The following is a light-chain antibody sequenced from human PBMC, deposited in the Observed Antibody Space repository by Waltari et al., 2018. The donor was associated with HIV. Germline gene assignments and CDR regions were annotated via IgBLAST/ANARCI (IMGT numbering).Light chain of an antibody. J-gene: IGLJ2*01. CDR3: SSYTSRNTPHVL. CDR1: SSDVGGQKY. V-gene: IGLV2-14*01. CDR2: EVS. Sequence: QSALTQPASVSGSPGQSITISCTGTSSDVGGQKYVSWYQQHPGKATKLMIYEVSNRPSGISNRFSGSKSGNTASLNISGLQAEDEADYYCSSYTSRNTPHVLLGGGTKLTVL.